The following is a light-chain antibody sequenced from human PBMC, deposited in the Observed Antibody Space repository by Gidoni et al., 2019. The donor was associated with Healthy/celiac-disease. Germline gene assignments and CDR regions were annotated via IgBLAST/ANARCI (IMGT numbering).Light chain of an antibody. CDR2: AAS. CDR1: QSISSY. V-gene: IGKV1-39*01. CDR3: QQSYSTRRT. Sequence: IQMPQSPSSLSASVGDRVTITVRASQSISSYLNWYQQKPGKAPKLLIYAASSLQSGVPSRFSGSGSGTDFTLTISSLQPEDFATYYCQQSYSTRRTFGQGTKVEIK. J-gene: IGKJ1*01.